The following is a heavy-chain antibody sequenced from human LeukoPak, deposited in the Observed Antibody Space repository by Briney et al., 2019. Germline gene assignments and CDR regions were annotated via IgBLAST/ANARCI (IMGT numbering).Heavy chain of an antibody. CDR3: ARGVGYYYDSSGYYLDY. CDR1: GFTFSSCW. J-gene: IGHJ4*02. D-gene: IGHD3-22*01. CDR2: INHNGNVN. Sequence: GGSLRLSCAASGFTFSSCWMNWARQAPGKGLEWVASINHNGNVNYYVDSVKGRFTISRDNAKNSLYLQMDSLRAEDTAVYYCARGVGYYYDSSGYYLDYWGQGTLVTVSS. V-gene: IGHV3-7*01.